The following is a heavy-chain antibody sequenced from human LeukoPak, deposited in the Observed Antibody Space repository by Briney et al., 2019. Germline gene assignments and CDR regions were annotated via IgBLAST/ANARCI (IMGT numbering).Heavy chain of an antibody. J-gene: IGHJ5*02. CDR3: AKDIHIGHGSGWPES. CDR1: GFTFSSYA. Sequence: PGGSLSLSCAASGFTFSSYAMHWVRQAPGKGLEWVAVISYDGSDRYYADSVKGRFTISRDNSKNTLFLQMNSLRAEDTALYYCAKDIHIGHGSGWPESWGQGTLVTVSS. V-gene: IGHV3-30*04. CDR2: ISYDGSDR. D-gene: IGHD6-19*01.